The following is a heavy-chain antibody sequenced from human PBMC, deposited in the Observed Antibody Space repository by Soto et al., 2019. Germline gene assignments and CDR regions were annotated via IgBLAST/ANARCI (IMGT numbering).Heavy chain of an antibody. D-gene: IGHD1-7*01. Sequence: SETLSLTCAVSDGSVTSNNWWTWVRQPPGQGLEWIGEIYRTGSTNYDPSLKSRVTISLDKSENQFSLKVTSLTAADTAVYYCASRDPGTSVDYWGQGTWVTVSS. CDR3: ASRDPGTSVDY. J-gene: IGHJ4*02. CDR2: IYRTGST. CDR1: DGSVTSNNW. V-gene: IGHV4-4*02.